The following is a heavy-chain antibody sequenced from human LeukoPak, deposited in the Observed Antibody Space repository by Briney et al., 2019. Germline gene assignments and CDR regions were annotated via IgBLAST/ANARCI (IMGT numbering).Heavy chain of an antibody. J-gene: IGHJ4*02. CDR1: GFTFRSYS. CDR3: TRDLSLRMPQGFDY. V-gene: IGHV3-21*01. Sequence: GGSLRLSCTASGFTFRSYSMNWVRQAPGKGLEWVSTISSISHYIYYADSVKGRFTISRDNAENSLYLQMNSLRAEDMAVYYCTRDLSLRMPQGFDYWGQGTLVTVSS. CDR2: ISSISHYI. D-gene: IGHD4-17*01.